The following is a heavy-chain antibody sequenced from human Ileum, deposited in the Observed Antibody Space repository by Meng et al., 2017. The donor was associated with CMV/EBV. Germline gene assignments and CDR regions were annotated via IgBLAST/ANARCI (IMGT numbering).Heavy chain of an antibody. J-gene: IGHJ4*02. CDR2: IIYSGST. D-gene: IGHD6-13*01. CDR3: ARDEAIAAPLDY. CDR1: GGSISSGGYY. V-gene: IGHV4-31*03. Sequence: QVQLQESGPGLAKPSQTLSLTCTVSGGSISSGGYYWNWIRQRPGKGLEWIGYIIYSGSTYYNPSLKSRLSISLDMSKNQFSLKLTSVTAADTAVYYCARDEAIAAPLDYWGQGILVTVSS.